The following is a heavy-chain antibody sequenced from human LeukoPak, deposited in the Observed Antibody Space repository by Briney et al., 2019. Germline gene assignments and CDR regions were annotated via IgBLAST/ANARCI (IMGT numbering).Heavy chain of an antibody. CDR2: IKQDGSEK. D-gene: IGHD3-10*01. CDR3: AREGYFGSGRFKRSRPSWFFDL. J-gene: IGHJ2*01. CDR1: GFTFSSYS. Sequence: GGSLRLSCAASGFTFSSYSMNWVRQAPGKGLEWVANIKQDGSEKFYVDSVKGRFTISRDIAKNSLFLQMSSLRVEETAVYHCAREGYFGSGRFKRSRPSWFFDLWGRGTPVTVSS. V-gene: IGHV3-7*01.